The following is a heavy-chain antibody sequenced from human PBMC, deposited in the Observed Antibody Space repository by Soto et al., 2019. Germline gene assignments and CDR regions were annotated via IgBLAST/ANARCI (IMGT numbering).Heavy chain of an antibody. Sequence: SVKVSCKASGGTFSSYAISWVRQAPGQGLEWMGGIIPIFGTANYAQKFQGRVTITADASTSTAYMELSRLRSEDTAVYYCARDYGSGSAFDYWGQGTLVTVSS. J-gene: IGHJ4*02. CDR2: IIPIFGTA. CDR1: GGTFSSYA. CDR3: ARDYGSGSAFDY. V-gene: IGHV1-69*13. D-gene: IGHD3-10*01.